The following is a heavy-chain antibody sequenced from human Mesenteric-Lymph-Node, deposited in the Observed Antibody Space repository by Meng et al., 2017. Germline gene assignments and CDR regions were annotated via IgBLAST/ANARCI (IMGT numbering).Heavy chain of an antibody. CDR1: GGSISSGGFY. V-gene: IGHV4-31*03. J-gene: IGHJ5*02. CDR2: IYYSGST. CDR3: ARTNYGDYNWFDP. D-gene: IGHD4-17*01. Sequence: VQLQQQGQGLVKASPTLAPTCTVSGGSISSGGFYRSWIRKHPGKGLEWIGYIYYSGSTYYNPSLRSRVAISIDTSKNQFSLKLTSVAAADTAVYFCARTNYGDYNWFDPWGQGTLVTVSS.